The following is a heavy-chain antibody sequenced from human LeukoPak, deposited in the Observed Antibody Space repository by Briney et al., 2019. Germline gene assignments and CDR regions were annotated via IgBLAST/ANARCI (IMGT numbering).Heavy chain of an antibody. Sequence: PGGSLRLSCAASGFTFHDHGMSWVRQVPGKGLEWVSALNWNGDNTGYADSVKGRFTISRDNAKKSLYLQMNSLTAEDTAYYYCAREEGPYFGCWGQGTLVTVSS. CDR3: AREEGPYFGC. J-gene: IGHJ4*02. CDR1: GFTFHDHG. CDR2: LNWNGDNT. V-gene: IGHV3-20*04.